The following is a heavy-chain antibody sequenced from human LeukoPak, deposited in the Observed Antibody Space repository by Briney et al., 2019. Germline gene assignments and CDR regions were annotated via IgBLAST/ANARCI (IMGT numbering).Heavy chain of an antibody. V-gene: IGHV3-53*01. Sequence: PGGSLRLSCAASGFTVSSNYMSWVRQAPGKGLEWVSVIYSGGNTYYADSVKGRFTISRDNSKSTLYLQMNSLRAEDTAVYYCARGDSSGYYYFDYWGQGTLVTVSS. D-gene: IGHD6-19*01. CDR3: ARGDSSGYYYFDY. J-gene: IGHJ4*02. CDR2: IYSGGNT. CDR1: GFTVSSNY.